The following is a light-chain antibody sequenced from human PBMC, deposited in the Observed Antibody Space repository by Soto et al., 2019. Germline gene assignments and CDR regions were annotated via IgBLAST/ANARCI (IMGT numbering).Light chain of an antibody. V-gene: IGKV1-5*01. CDR2: HAS. CDR1: QSIDRW. Sequence: DIQMTQSPSTLPASVGDRVTITCRASQSIDRWLAWYQQRPGKAPKILIYHASSLETGVPSRFSGSGYGTDFTLTITSLQTDDFGTYHCQQYDVHPKTFGQGTKVDIK. J-gene: IGKJ1*01. CDR3: QQYDVHPKT.